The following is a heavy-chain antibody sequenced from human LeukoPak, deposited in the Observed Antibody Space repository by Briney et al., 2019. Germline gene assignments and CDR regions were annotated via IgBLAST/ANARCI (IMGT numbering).Heavy chain of an antibody. D-gene: IGHD3-10*01. Sequence: PSETLSLTCAVYGGSFSGYYWSWIRQPPGKGLEWIGEINHSGSTNYHPSLKSRVTISVDTSKNQFSLKLSSVTAADTSVYYCAREKAGGRSGITMVRGVRKRQYYFDYWGQGTLVTVSS. CDR3: AREKAGGRSGITMVRGVRKRQYYFDY. CDR1: GGSFSGYY. V-gene: IGHV4-34*01. J-gene: IGHJ4*02. CDR2: INHSGST.